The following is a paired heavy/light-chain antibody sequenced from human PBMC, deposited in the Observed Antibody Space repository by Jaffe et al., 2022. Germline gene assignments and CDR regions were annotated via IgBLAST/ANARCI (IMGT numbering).Light chain of an antibody. V-gene: IGKV3-20*01. Sequence: EIVLTQSPGTLSLSPGERATLSCRASQSVSSSYLAWYQQKPGQAPRLLIYGASSRATGIPDRFSGSGSGTDFTLTISRLEPEDFAVYYCQQYGSSPPVYTFGQGTKLEIK. CDR2: GAS. CDR1: QSVSSSY. J-gene: IGKJ2*01. CDR3: QQYGSSPPVYT.
Heavy chain of an antibody. CDR2: IYWDDDK. CDR3: AHNSGKYYYGSGSYYWFDP. J-gene: IGHJ5*02. D-gene: IGHD3-10*01. CDR1: GFSLSTSGVG. Sequence: QITLKESGPTLVKPTQTLTLTCTFSGFSLSTSGVGVGWIRQPPGKALEWLALIYWDDDKRYSPSLKSRLTITKDTSKNQVVLTMTNMDPVDTATYYCAHNSGKYYYGSGSYYWFDPWGQGTLVTVSS. V-gene: IGHV2-5*02.